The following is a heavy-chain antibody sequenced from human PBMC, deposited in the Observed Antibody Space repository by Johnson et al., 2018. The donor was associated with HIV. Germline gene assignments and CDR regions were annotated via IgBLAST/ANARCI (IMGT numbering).Heavy chain of an antibody. CDR2: IKQDGSEK. CDR3: TTDKGQPLSIDAFDI. J-gene: IGHJ3*02. Sequence: VQLVESGGGLIQPGGSLRLSCAASGFTFSSYWMSWVRQAPGKGLEWVANIKQDGSEKYYVDSVKGRLTISRDNAKNSLYLQMNSLKTEDTAVYYCTTDKGQPLSIDAFDIWGQGTMVTVSS. V-gene: IGHV3-7*05. D-gene: IGHD2-2*01. CDR1: GFTFSSYW.